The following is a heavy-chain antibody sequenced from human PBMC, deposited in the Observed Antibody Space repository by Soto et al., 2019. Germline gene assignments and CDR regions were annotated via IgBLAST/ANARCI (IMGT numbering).Heavy chain of an antibody. CDR2: IYYSGST. J-gene: IGHJ4*02. Sequence: QVQLQESGPGLVKPSQTLSLTCTVSGGSISSGGHYWNWVRQHPGKGLEWIGYIYYSGSTYYNPSLKSRVTISVDTSRNQFSLTLGSLTAADTAVYYCARDRGRDGYNYEFDYWGQGTLVTVSS. V-gene: IGHV4-31*03. D-gene: IGHD5-12*01. CDR1: GGSISSGGHY. CDR3: ARDRGRDGYNYEFDY.